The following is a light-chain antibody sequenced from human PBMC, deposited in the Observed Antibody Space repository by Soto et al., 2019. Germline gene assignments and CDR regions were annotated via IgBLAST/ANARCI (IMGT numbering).Light chain of an antibody. Sequence: QSVLTQPASVSGSPGQSITISCTGTNSDVGGYNYVSWYQQHPGKAPKLMIYDVSNRPSGVPDRFSGSKSGTSASLAITGLQAEDEADYYCQSYDSSLSGVFGTGTKVTVL. CDR1: NSDVGGYNY. CDR2: DVS. V-gene: IGLV2-14*03. CDR3: QSYDSSLSGV. J-gene: IGLJ1*01.